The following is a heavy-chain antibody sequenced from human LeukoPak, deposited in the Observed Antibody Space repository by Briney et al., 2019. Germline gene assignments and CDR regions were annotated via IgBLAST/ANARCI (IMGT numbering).Heavy chain of an antibody. D-gene: IGHD3-3*01. CDR3: ARESGYPDY. V-gene: IGHV3-64*01. CDR1: GFTFSSHD. CDR2: VSSNGGST. Sequence: PGGSLRLSCAASGFTFSSHDMNWVRQAPGKGLEYVSAVSSNGGSTYYANSVKGRFTISRDNSKNTLYLQMGSLRAEDMAVYYCARESGYPDYWGQGTLVTVSS. J-gene: IGHJ4*02.